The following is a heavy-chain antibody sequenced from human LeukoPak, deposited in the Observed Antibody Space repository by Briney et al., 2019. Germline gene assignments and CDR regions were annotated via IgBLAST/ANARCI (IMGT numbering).Heavy chain of an antibody. CDR1: GGSFSGYY. CDR3: ARGQVEWLRFGIYGP. CDR2: INHSGST. J-gene: IGHJ5*02. D-gene: IGHD5-12*01. Sequence: PLETLSLTCAVYGGSFSGYYWSWIRQPPGKGLEWIGEINHSGSTNYNPSLKSRVTISVDTSKNQFSLKLSSVTAADTAVYYCARGQVEWLRFGIYGPWGQGTLVTVSS. V-gene: IGHV4-34*01.